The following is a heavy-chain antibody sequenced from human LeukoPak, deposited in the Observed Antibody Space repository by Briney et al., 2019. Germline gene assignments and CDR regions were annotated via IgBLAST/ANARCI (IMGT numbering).Heavy chain of an antibody. J-gene: IGHJ4*02. Sequence: GGSLRLSCAASGFTFSSYDVHWVRQATGRGLEWVSAMGTAGDTYYAGSVKGRFTISREDAKNSFYLQMNSLRAGDTAVYYCAALGGSTYWGQGTVVTVSS. D-gene: IGHD1-26*01. CDR2: MGTAGDT. V-gene: IGHV3-13*01. CDR1: GFTFSSYD. CDR3: AALGGSTY.